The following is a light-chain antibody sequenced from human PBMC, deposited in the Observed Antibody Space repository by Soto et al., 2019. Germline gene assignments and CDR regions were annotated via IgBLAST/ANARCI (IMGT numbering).Light chain of an antibody. CDR3: VLYMKGYIRV. CDR1: SGSVSSRYY. V-gene: IGLV8-61*01. J-gene: IGLJ2*01. Sequence: QTVVTQEASLSVSPGGTGTLTCGLTSGSVSSRYYPSWYRQDPGQTPRTLIYSGDIRSSGVPDRFSGSILGSKAALTITGAHSDDESVYYCVLYMKGYIRVFGGGTKLTVL. CDR2: SGD.